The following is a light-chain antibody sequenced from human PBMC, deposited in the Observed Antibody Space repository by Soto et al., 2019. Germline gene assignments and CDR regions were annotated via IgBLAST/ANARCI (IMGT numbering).Light chain of an antibody. J-gene: IGKJ2*01. V-gene: IGKV1-5*01. CDR2: DAS. CDR1: QSINIW. Sequence: DIQMTQSPSTLSASVGDRVTITCRASQSINIWLAWYQQKAGKAPKLLIYDASTLENRVPLRFSGSGSGTKFTLTISGPHPDDFATYYGQHYNTSSYTFRQGTKLEIK. CDR3: QHYNTSSYT.